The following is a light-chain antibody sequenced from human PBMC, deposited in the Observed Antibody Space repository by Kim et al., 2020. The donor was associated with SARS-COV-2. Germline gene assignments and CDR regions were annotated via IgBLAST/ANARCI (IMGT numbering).Light chain of an antibody. CDR3: GTWDSNLSVYV. J-gene: IGLJ1*01. CDR1: SSNIETNY. Sequence: GQKVTISCSARSSNIETNYVSWYQQLPGTAPKLLIFDNDERPSGIPDRFSGSKSGTSATLGITGLQTGDEADYYCGTWDSNLSVYVFGTGTKVTVL. V-gene: IGLV1-51*01. CDR2: DND.